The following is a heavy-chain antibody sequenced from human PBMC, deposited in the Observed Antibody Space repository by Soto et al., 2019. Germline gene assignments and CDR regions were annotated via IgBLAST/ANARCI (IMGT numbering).Heavy chain of an antibody. CDR3: ARTSLGDTADY. D-gene: IGHD5-18*01. CDR2: INHSGST. Sequence: QVQLQQWGAGLLKPSETLSLTCAVYGGSFSGYYWSWIRQPPGKGLEWIGEINHSGSTNYNPSLKSRVTISVDTSKNQFSLKLSSVTAADTAVYYCARTSLGDTADYWGQGTLVTVSS. CDR1: GGSFSGYY. V-gene: IGHV4-34*01. J-gene: IGHJ4*02.